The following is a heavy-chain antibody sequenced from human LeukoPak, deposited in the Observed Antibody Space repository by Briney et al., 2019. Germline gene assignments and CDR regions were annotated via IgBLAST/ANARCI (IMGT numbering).Heavy chain of an antibody. D-gene: IGHD3-10*01. CDR2: MNPNSGNT. J-gene: IGHJ4*02. CDR1: GYTFTSYD. CDR3: ASSGVYYGSGSYYKVLDY. Sequence: ASVKVSCKASGYTFTSYDINWVRQATGQGLEWMGWMNPNSGNTGYAQKFQGRVTMTRNTSISTAYMELSSLRSEDTAVYYCASSGVYYGSGSYYKVLDYWGQGTLVTVSS. V-gene: IGHV1-8*01.